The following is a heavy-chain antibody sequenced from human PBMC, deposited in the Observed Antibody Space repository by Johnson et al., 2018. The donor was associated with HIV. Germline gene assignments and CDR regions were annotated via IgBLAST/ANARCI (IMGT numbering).Heavy chain of an antibody. CDR3: ARGSRYTYDNDDAHLLHAFDI. D-gene: IGHD3-22*01. Sequence: VQLVESGGGLVQPGRSLRLSCVASGVKLDDYAMHWVRQPPGQGLEWVAGISWNSHIVDYADSVKGRVTISRDTAKNSLYLQMNSLRAEDMAVYYCARGSRYTYDNDDAHLLHAFDIWGQGTMVTVSS. CDR2: ISWNSHIV. J-gene: IGHJ3*02. V-gene: IGHV3-9*03. CDR1: GVKLDDYA.